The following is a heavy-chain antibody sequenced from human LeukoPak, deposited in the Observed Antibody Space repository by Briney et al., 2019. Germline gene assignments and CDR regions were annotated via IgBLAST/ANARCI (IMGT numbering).Heavy chain of an antibody. CDR1: GGSISSGGYY. CDR2: IYYSGST. D-gene: IGHD5-18*01. J-gene: IGHJ4*02. Sequence: SETLSLTCTVSGGSISSGGYYWSWIRQHPGKGLEWIGYIYYSGSTYYNPSLKSRVTISADTSKNQFSLKLSSVTAADTAVYYCAAMSGYSYGYGFDYWGQGTLVTVSS. V-gene: IGHV4-31*03. CDR3: AAMSGYSYGYGFDY.